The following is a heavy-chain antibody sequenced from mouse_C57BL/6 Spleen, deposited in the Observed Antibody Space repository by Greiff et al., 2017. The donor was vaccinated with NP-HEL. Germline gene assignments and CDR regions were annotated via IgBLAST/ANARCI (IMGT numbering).Heavy chain of an antibody. V-gene: IGHV1-42*01. CDR2: INPTTGGT. D-gene: IGHD1-1*01. Sequence: VQLQQSGPELVKPGASVKISCKASGYSFTGYYMNWVKQSPEKSLEWIGEINPTTGGTTYNQKFKAKATLTVDKSPNTAYMQLKSLTSEDSAVYYCARSTGGYFDYWGQGTTLTVSS. J-gene: IGHJ2*01. CDR1: GYSFTGYY. CDR3: ARSTGGYFDY.